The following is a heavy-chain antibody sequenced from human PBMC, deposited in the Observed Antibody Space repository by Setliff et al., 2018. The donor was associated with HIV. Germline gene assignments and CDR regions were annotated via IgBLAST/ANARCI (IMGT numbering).Heavy chain of an antibody. CDR3: AREPIGGDDAFDI. J-gene: IGHJ3*02. CDR2: INPGNGNT. D-gene: IGHD2-21*02. CDR1: GYTFTNYD. V-gene: IGHV1-3*01. Sequence: RASVMVSCQPSGYTFTNYDIHWVRQAPGQRLEWMGWINPGNGNTKYSQKLQGRVTITRDTSATTAYMELSSLRSEDTAILYCAREPIGGDDAFDIWGQGTMVTVSS.